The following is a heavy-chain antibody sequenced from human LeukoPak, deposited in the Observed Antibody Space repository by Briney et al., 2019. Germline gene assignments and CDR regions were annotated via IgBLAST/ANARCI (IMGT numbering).Heavy chain of an antibody. CDR1: GFTFSTYT. J-gene: IGHJ4*02. Sequence: SGGSLRLSCAASGFTFSTYTMSWVRQAPGKGLEWVSAISGSGGSTYYADSVKGRFTISRDNSKNTLYLQMNSLRAEDTAVYYCAKNPPSHYDILTGYPRGFDYWGQGTLVTVSS. D-gene: IGHD3-9*01. CDR2: ISGSGGST. V-gene: IGHV3-23*01. CDR3: AKNPPSHYDILTGYPRGFDY.